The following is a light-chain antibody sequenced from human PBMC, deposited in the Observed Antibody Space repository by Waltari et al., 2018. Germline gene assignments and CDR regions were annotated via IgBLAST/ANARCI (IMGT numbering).Light chain of an antibody. J-gene: IGKJ1*01. CDR1: QSVSSN. V-gene: IGKV3-15*01. Sequence: EIVKTQAPATLSVSAGERATLSCRASQSVSSNLAWYQQKPGQAPRLLIYGASTRATGIPARFSGSWSGTAFTLTISSMQSEDFAVYYCQQYNNLPRTFGQGTKVEIK. CDR3: QQYNNLPRT. CDR2: GAS.